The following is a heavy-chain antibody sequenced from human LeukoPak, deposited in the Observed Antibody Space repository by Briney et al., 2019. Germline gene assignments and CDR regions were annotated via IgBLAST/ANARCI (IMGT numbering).Heavy chain of an antibody. CDR2: IYYSGST. D-gene: IGHD2-21*01. V-gene: IGHV4-39*07. CDR3: ARDQPGFDP. CDR1: GGSISSSSYY. J-gene: IGHJ5*02. Sequence: SETLSLTCTVSGGSISSSSYYWGWIRQPPGKGLEWIGSIYYSGSTYYNPSLKSRVTISVDTSKNQFSLKLSSVTAADTAVYYCARDQPGFDPWGQGTLVTVSS.